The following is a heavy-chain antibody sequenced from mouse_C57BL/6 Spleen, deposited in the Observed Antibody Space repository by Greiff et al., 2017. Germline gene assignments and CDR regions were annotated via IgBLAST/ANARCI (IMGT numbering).Heavy chain of an antibody. V-gene: IGHV1-42*01. J-gene: IGHJ2*01. Sequence: VQLPPSGPELVKPGASVKISCTASGYSFTGYYMNWVKQSPEKSLEWIGEINPSTGGTTYNKEFKAKATLTVDKSSSTAYMQLNSLTSEDSAVYDCARRGYGIRYFDCWGQGTTLTVSS. CDR3: ARRGYGIRYFDC. D-gene: IGHD1-1*01. CDR2: INPSTGGT. CDR1: GYSFTGYY.